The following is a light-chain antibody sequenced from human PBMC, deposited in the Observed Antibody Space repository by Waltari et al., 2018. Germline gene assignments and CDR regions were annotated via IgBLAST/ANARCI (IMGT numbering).Light chain of an antibody. CDR2: DAS. CDR1: QSVSNF. V-gene: IGKV3-11*01. CDR3: QQRSNWPPFT. Sequence: EIVLTQSPATLSLSPGERAPLSCRASQSVSNFLSWYQQKPGQAPRLLIYDASNRAPGIPARFSGSGSGTDFSLTISRLEPEDFAVYYCQQRSNWPPFTFGQGTKLEIK. J-gene: IGKJ2*01.